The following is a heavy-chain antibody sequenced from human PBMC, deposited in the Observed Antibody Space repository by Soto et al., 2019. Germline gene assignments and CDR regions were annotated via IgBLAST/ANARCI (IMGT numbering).Heavy chain of an antibody. D-gene: IGHD6-19*01. J-gene: IGHJ4*02. CDR3: ARAGESRGPVALGH. CDR2: IYYSGST. CDR1: GGSISSGGYY. V-gene: IGHV4-31*03. Sequence: PSETLSLTCTVSGGSISSGGYYWSWIRQHPGKGLEWIGYIYYSGSTYYNPSLKSRVTISVDRSKNQFSLKLSSVTAADTAVYYCARAGESRGPVALGHWAKETLATVSS.